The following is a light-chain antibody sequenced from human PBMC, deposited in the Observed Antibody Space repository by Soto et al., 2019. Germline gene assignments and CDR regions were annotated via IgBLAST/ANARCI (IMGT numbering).Light chain of an antibody. V-gene: IGKV3-20*01. Sequence: EIVLTQSPGTLSLSPGQRATLSCRASESISRDYLAWYQQRLGQAPRLLIYGASSGATGIPDRFSGSGSGTEFNLTISSLQSEDFAVYFCQQYDDWLRLTFGGGTKVDIK. CDR1: ESISRDY. CDR3: QQYDDWLRLT. J-gene: IGKJ4*01. CDR2: GAS.